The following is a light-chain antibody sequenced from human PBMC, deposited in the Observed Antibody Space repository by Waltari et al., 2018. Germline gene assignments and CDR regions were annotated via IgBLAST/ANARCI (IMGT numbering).Light chain of an antibody. J-gene: IGKJ1*01. CDR3: MQATHWPLT. V-gene: IGKV2-30*02. Sequence: DVVITHSPLSLPVTLGPPASISCRSSPRLVQRDGKTYLNLFQQRPGQSPRRLIYKVSNRDSGVPDRFYGSGSGTDFTLEISRVEAEDVGVYYCMQATHWPLTFGQGTKVEIK. CDR2: KVS. CDR1: PRLVQRDGKTY.